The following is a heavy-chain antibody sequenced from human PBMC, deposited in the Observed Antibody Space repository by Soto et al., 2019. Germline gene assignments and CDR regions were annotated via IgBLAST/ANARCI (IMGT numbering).Heavy chain of an antibody. J-gene: IGHJ4*02. CDR3: AREVGREAATATPRLLDY. D-gene: IGHD6-13*01. V-gene: IGHV4-59*12. CDR2: VYYSGFT. Sequence: SETLSLTCTVSGGSISTYYWGWIRQPPGKGLEWIGYVYYSGFTNYNPSLKSRVTISVDTSRNQFSLRLSSVTAADTAVYYCAREVGREAATATPRLLDYWGQGSLVTVSS. CDR1: GGSISTYY.